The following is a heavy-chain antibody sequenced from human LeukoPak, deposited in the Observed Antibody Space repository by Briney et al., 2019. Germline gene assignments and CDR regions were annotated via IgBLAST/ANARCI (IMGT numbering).Heavy chain of an antibody. Sequence: PSETLSLTCTVSGGSISSYYWSWIRQPPGKGLEWLGYIYYSGSTNYNPSLKSRVTISVDTSKNQFSLKLSSVTAADTAVYYCARDRRIAAAGWHYYYGMDVWGQGTTVTVSS. CDR2: IYYSGST. D-gene: IGHD6-13*01. J-gene: IGHJ6*02. V-gene: IGHV4-59*01. CDR1: GGSISSYY. CDR3: ARDRRIAAAGWHYYYGMDV.